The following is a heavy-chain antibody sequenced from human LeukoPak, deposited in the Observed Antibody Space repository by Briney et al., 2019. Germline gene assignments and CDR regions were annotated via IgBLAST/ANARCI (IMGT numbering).Heavy chain of an antibody. D-gene: IGHD6-13*01. CDR1: GFTVSSNY. Sequence: GSLRLSCAASGFTVSSNYMSWIRQPPGKGLEWIGEINHSGSTNYNPSLKSRVTISVDTSKNQFSLKLSSVTAADTAVYYCARDIAAAGYYFDYWGQGTLVTVSS. CDR2: INHSGST. CDR3: ARDIAAAGYYFDY. V-gene: IGHV4-34*01. J-gene: IGHJ4*02.